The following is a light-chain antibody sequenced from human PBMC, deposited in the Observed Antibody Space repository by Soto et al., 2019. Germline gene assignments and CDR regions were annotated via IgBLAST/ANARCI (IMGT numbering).Light chain of an antibody. J-gene: IGLJ2*01. CDR1: SSNVGINS. CDR2: NTN. CDR3: AVWDDSLNGPV. Sequence: QYVLTQPPSASGTPGQRVAIACSGSSSNVGINSVTWYQQFPGAAPKVLIYNTNQRPSGVPDRFSGSKSDTSASLAISGLQPEDEADYYCAVWDDSLNGPVIGGGTKLTVL. V-gene: IGLV1-44*01.